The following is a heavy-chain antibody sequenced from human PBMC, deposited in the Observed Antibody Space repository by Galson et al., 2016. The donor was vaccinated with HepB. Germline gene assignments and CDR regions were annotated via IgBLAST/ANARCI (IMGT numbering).Heavy chain of an antibody. CDR3: ARDWGSGGNSPFFDY. CDR1: GYTFTTYG. D-gene: IGHD4-23*01. V-gene: IGHV1-18*01. Sequence: SVKVSCKASGYTFTTYGISWVRQAPGQGLEWMGWISAYNGNINYTQKLHGRVTMTTDTSTSTAYMELWSLRSDDSAVYYCARDWGSGGNSPFFDYWGQGTLVTVSS. J-gene: IGHJ4*02. CDR2: ISAYNGNI.